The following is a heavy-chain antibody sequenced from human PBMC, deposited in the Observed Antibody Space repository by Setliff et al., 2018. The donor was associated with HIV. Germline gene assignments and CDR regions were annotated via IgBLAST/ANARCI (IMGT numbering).Heavy chain of an antibody. Sequence: STAHGYPFTPYTLHWVRQAPGQRLEWMGWINAGKGNTKYSQKFQGRVTITRDTSASTAYLDLSSLRSEDTAVYYCARDKYYHDTSGPPLDYGGQGTLVTVSS. J-gene: IGHJ4*02. CDR1: GYPFTPYT. CDR2: INAGKGNT. D-gene: IGHD3-22*01. CDR3: ARDKYYHDTSGPPLDY. V-gene: IGHV1-3*01.